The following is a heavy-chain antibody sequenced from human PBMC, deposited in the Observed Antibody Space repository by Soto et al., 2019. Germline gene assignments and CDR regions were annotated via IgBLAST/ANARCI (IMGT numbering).Heavy chain of an antibody. D-gene: IGHD2-8*01. CDR1: GFTFSSYA. CDR3: ARDIELCTNGVCYGLSVGMDV. J-gene: IGHJ6*02. CDR2: ISYDGSNK. Sequence: GGSLRLSCAASGFTFSSYAMHWVRQAPGKGLEWVAVISYDGSNKYYADSVKGRFTISRDNSKNTQYLQMNSLRAEDTAVYYCARDIELCTNGVCYGLSVGMDVWGQGTTVTVSS. V-gene: IGHV3-30-3*01.